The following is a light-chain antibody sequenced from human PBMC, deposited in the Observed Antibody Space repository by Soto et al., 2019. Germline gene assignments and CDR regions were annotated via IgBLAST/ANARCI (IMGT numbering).Light chain of an antibody. V-gene: IGKV2-28*01. CDR1: QSLQHRNGYNY. Sequence: VMSQSPLSLPVTLGEPASISCRSGQSLQHRNGYNYLAWYLQKPGQSPQSLIYLGSLRASGVPGRFRGSGSGTDCTLKISRVEAEDVGVYYCMQALQTPITFGQGTRLEI. CDR3: MQALQTPIT. CDR2: LGS. J-gene: IGKJ5*01.